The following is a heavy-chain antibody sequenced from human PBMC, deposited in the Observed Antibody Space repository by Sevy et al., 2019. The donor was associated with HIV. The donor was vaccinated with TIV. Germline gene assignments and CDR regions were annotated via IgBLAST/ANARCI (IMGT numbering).Heavy chain of an antibody. CDR2: ISYHESNK. Sequence: GGSLRLSCAASGFTFSSYGMHWVRQAPGKGLEWVAVISYHESNKFYADSVKCRFTISRDNSKNMLYLQMDNLRAEDTAVYYCATKKIDRGYSYDTDYWGQGTLVTVSS. D-gene: IGHD5-18*01. CDR3: ATKKIDRGYSYDTDY. CDR1: GFTFSSYG. J-gene: IGHJ4*02. V-gene: IGHV3-30*03.